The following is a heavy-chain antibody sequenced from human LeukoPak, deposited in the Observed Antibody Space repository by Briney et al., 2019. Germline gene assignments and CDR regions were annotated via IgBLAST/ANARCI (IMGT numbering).Heavy chain of an antibody. D-gene: IGHD3-16*02. CDR1: GFTFSSYW. Sequence: PGGSLRLSCAASGFTFSSYWMSWVRQAPGKGLEWVANIKQDGSEKYYVDSVKGRFTISRDNAKNSLYLQMNSLRAEDTAVYYCARNPYDYVWGSYRSVGDYSDYWGQGTLVTVSS. V-gene: IGHV3-7*01. CDR2: IKQDGSEK. J-gene: IGHJ4*02. CDR3: ARNPYDYVWGSYRSVGDYSDY.